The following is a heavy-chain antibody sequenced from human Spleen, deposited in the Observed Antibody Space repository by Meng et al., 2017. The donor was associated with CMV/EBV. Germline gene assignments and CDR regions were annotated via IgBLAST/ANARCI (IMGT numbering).Heavy chain of an antibody. D-gene: IGHD1-20*01. Sequence: ASVKVSCKASGYTFSSYGLSWVRQAPGQGLEWMGWINTYSGSTNYAQKFQGRITMTTDSSTTTAYVELTSLRSDDTAVYYCARDGKYNYNDEDFWGQGTLVTVSS. V-gene: IGHV1-18*01. CDR2: INTYSGST. CDR3: ARDGKYNYNDEDF. CDR1: GYTFSSYG. J-gene: IGHJ4*02.